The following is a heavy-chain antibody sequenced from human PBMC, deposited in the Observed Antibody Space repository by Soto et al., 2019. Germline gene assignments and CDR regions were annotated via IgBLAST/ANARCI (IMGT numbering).Heavy chain of an antibody. CDR2: IFANGHT. CDR3: VASLAASGLNWLDP. V-gene: IGHV4-4*07. J-gene: IGHJ5*02. CDR1: GGSISEKY. D-gene: IGHD6-13*01. Sequence: SETLSLTCLVSGGSISEKYWNWVRQPPGKGLELFGLIFANGHTDYNPSLKSRVTMSVDASKKQFSLRLTSMTAADTAVYYCVASLAASGLNWLDPWGRGTLVNVSS.